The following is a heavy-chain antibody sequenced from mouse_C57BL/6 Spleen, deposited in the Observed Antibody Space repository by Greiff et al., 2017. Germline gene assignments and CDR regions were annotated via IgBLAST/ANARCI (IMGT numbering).Heavy chain of an antibody. CDR3: ARGMMVTSLFDY. CDR1: GYTFTSYT. Sequence: VQLQQSGAELARPGASVKMSCKASGYTFTSYTMHWVKQRPGQGLEWIGYINPSSGYTKYNQKFKDKATLTADKSSSTAYMQLSSLTSEDSAVYYCARGMMVTSLFDYWGQGTLVTVSA. D-gene: IGHD2-3*01. V-gene: IGHV1-4*01. CDR2: INPSSGYT. J-gene: IGHJ3*01.